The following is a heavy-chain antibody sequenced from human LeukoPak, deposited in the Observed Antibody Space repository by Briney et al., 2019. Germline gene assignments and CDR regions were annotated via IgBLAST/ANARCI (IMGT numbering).Heavy chain of an antibody. CDR2: IYYSGST. CDR3: AGLCLGGYLEVIY. J-gene: IGHJ4*02. Sequence: PSETLSLTCTVSGGSISSYYWSWIRQPPGKGLEWIGYIYYSGSTNYNPSLKSRVTISVDTSKNQFSLKLSSVTAADTAVYYCAGLCLGGYLEVIYWGQGTLVTVSS. CDR1: GGSISSYY. D-gene: IGHD5-12*01. V-gene: IGHV4-59*01.